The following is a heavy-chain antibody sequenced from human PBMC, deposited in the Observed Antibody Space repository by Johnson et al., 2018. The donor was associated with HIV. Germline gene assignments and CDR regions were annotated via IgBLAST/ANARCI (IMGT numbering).Heavy chain of an antibody. J-gene: IGHJ3*02. CDR3: ARDQSEVDAFDI. CDR1: GFTFSSYA. CDR2: ISYDGGAI. Sequence: QVQLVESGGGVVQPGRSLRLSCAASGFTFSSYAMHWVRQAPGKGLEWVAVISYDGGAIYYADSVKGRFAISRDNAKNSLYLQMNSLRAEDTAVYYCARDQSEVDAFDIWGQGTMVTVSS. V-gene: IGHV3-30*09.